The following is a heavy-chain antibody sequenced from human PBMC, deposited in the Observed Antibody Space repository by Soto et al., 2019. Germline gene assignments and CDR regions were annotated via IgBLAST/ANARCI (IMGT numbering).Heavy chain of an antibody. CDR2: ISGSGGST. D-gene: IGHD1-1*01. Sequence: GGSLRLSCAASGFTFSSYAMSWDRQAPGKGLEWVSAISGSGGSTYYADSVKGRFTISRDNSKNTLYLQMNSLRAEDTAVYYCAKLSGTTGTTGYFQHWGQGTLVTVSS. V-gene: IGHV3-23*01. CDR3: AKLSGTTGTTGYFQH. CDR1: GFTFSSYA. J-gene: IGHJ1*01.